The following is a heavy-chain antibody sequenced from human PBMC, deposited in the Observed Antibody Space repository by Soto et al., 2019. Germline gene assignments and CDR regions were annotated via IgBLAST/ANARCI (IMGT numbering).Heavy chain of an antibody. D-gene: IGHD6-13*01. CDR1: GGSFSGYY. CDR3: ARLLYSSIDY. J-gene: IGHJ4*02. V-gene: IGHV4-34*01. CDR2: INHSGST. Sequence: QVQLQQWGAGLLKPSETLSLTCAVYGGSFSGYYWSWIRQPPGKGLEWIGEINHSGSTNYNPSLKSRVTISVDTCKNQFSLKLSSVTAADTAVYYCARLLYSSIDYWGQGTLVTVSS.